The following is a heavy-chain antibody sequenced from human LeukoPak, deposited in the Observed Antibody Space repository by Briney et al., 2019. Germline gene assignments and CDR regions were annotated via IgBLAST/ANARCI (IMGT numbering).Heavy chain of an antibody. Sequence: SETLSLTCAVYGGSFSGYYWSWIRQPPGKGLEWIGSIYYSGSTYYNPSLKSRVTRSVDTSKNQFSLKLSSVTAADTAVYYCARGIVVAIDYWGQGTLVTVSS. CDR1: GGSFSGYY. D-gene: IGHD3-22*01. CDR3: ARGIVVAIDY. J-gene: IGHJ4*02. CDR2: IYYSGST. V-gene: IGHV4-34*01.